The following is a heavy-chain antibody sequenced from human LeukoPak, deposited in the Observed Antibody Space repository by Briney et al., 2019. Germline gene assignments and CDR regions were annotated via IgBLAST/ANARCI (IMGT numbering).Heavy chain of an antibody. J-gene: IGHJ4*02. CDR1: GFIFSSYA. CDR2: ISGSGGST. Sequence: GGSLRLSCAASGFIFSSYAMSWVRQAPGKGLEWVSAISGSGGSTYYADSVKGRFTISRDNAKNSLYLQMNSLRAEDTAVYYCARAITMVRGALDYWGQGTLVTVSS. CDR3: ARAITMVRGALDY. D-gene: IGHD3-10*01. V-gene: IGHV3-23*01.